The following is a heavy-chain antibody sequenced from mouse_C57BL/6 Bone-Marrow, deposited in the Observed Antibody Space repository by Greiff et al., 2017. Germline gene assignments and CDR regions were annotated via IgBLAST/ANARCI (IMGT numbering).Heavy chain of an antibody. CDR2: INPSNGGT. CDR1: GYTFTSYW. V-gene: IGHV1-53*01. D-gene: IGHD1-1*01. CDR3: ARGGYYGSTYWYFDV. J-gene: IGHJ1*03. Sequence: QVQLQQPGTELVKPGASVKLSCKASGYTFTSYWMHWVKQRPGQGLEWIGNINPSNGGTNYNEKFKSKATLTVDTSSSTAYMQLSSLTSEDSAVYYCARGGYYGSTYWYFDVWGTGTTVTVSS.